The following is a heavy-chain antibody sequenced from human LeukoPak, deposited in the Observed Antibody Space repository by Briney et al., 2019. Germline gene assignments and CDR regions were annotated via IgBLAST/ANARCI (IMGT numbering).Heavy chain of an antibody. D-gene: IGHD2-2*02. J-gene: IGHJ5*02. CDR3: ARDRPGRYCSTISCYSASPFDP. Sequence: PSETLSLTCTVSGGSLSPYYWSWIRQSPGKGLEWIGYISYSGSTNSHPSLKSRVTISVDMSKPQFYLELSSVTAADTAVYYCARDRPGRYCSTISCYSASPFDPWGQGTLVTVSS. CDR1: GGSLSPYY. V-gene: IGHV4-59*01. CDR2: ISYSGST.